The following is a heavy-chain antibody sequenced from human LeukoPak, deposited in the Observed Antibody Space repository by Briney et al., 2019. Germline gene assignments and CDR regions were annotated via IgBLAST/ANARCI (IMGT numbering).Heavy chain of an antibody. J-gene: IGHJ4*02. CDR2: IIGSSGST. CDR1: GFTFSNYA. V-gene: IGHV3-23*01. Sequence: GGSLRLSCAASGFTFSNYAMSWVRQAPGKGLEWVSVIIGSSGSTFYADSVKGRFAIFRDNSKNTLYLQMNSLRAEDTAVYYCAKGGYDYVEIAYSDYWGQGTLVTVSS. D-gene: IGHD5-12*01. CDR3: AKGGYDYVEIAYSDY.